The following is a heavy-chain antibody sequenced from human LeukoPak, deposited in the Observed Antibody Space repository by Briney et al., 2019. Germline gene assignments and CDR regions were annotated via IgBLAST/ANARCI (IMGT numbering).Heavy chain of an antibody. CDR1: GFTFSSYA. CDR2: ISGSGGST. J-gene: IGHJ4*02. CDR3: DAYYYDSSGYFDY. D-gene: IGHD3-22*01. V-gene: IGHV3-23*01. Sequence: GGSLRPSCAASGFTFSSYAMSWVRQAPGKGLEWVSAISGSGGSTYYADSVKGRYTISRDNSKNTLYLQMNSLRAEDTAVYYCDAYYYDSSGYFDYWGQGTLVTVSS.